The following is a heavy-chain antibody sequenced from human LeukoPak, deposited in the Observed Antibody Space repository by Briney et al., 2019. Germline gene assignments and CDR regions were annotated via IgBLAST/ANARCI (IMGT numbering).Heavy chain of an antibody. CDR2: IWCDGSNK. J-gene: IGHJ4*02. V-gene: IGHV3-33*01. CDR1: GFTFSSYG. CDR3: ARAPYDILTGYFNNYFDY. D-gene: IGHD3-9*01. Sequence: PGRSLRLSCAASGFTFSSYGMHWVRQAPGKGLEWVAVIWCDGSNKYYADSVKGRFTISRDNSKNTLYLQMNSLRAEDTAVYYCARAPYDILTGYFNNYFDYWGQGTLVTVSS.